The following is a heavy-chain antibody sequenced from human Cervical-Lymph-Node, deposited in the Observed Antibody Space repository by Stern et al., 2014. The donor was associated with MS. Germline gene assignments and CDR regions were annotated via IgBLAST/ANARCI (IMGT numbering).Heavy chain of an antibody. CDR1: GGSITSNY. D-gene: IGHD5-24*01. J-gene: IGHJ4*02. V-gene: IGHV4-59*08. Sequence: QVQLVESGPGLVKPSETLSLTCTVSGGSITSNYWSWIRQPPGKGLVWIGYLYYSGNTNYNPALKSRVTTSVDTSKNQLSLSLSSVTAADTAVYYCARHGPPRRRDDSNHPNFDYWGPGTLVAVSS. CDR3: ARHGPPRRRDDSNHPNFDY. CDR2: LYYSGNT.